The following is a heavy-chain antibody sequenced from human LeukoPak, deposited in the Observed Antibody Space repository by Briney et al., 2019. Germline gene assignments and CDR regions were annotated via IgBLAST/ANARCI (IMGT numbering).Heavy chain of an antibody. CDR2: ISDSGGIT. D-gene: IGHD6-19*01. J-gene: IGHJ4*02. V-gene: IGHV3-23*01. CDR1: GFTLSTKY. CDR3: AKDARRTSGWYFFDY. Sequence: GGSLRLSCAASGFTLSTKYINWVRQAPGKGLEWVSVISDSGGITYYADSVKGRFTISRDNSKNTLFLQMNSLRAEDTAVYFCAKDARRTSGWYFFDYWGQGTLVTVSS.